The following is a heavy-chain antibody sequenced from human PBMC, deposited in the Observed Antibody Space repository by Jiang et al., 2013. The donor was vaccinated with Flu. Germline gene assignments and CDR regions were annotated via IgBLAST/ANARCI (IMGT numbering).Heavy chain of an antibody. CDR2: LVVVVVA. Sequence: SWVRPGSREGAWSGSQLLVVVVVAHTTQTPSKGRFTISRDNSKNTLYLQMNSLRAEDTAVYYCAKAGQRITIFGVAHKNFDYWGQGTLVTVSS. CDR3: AKAGQRITIFGVAHKNFDY. D-gene: IGHD3-3*01. J-gene: IGHJ4*02. V-gene: IGHV3-23*01.